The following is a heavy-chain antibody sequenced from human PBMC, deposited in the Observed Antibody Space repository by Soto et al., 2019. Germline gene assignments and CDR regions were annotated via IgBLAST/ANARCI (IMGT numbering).Heavy chain of an antibody. CDR3: ARGRGYCGGTNCYLDY. J-gene: IGHJ4*02. CDR2: ISSSGSTI. CDR1: GFSFSSHT. D-gene: IGHD2-21*01. Sequence: GGSLRLSCAAAGFSFSSHTMKWVRQAPGKGLEWVSYISSSGSTIYYADSVKGRFTISRDNAKNSLYLQMNSLRDDDTAVYYCARGRGYCGGTNCYLDYWGQGALVTVSS. V-gene: IGHV3-48*02.